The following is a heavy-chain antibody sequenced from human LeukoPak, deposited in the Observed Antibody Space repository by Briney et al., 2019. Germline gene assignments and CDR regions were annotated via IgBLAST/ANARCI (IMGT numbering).Heavy chain of an antibody. J-gene: IGHJ4*02. CDR3: ARTSQDSSSWYGPPSRFDY. CDR1: GGSFSSYY. V-gene: IGHV4-59*08. D-gene: IGHD6-13*01. CDR2: IYYSGST. Sequence: PSETLSLTCAVYGGSFSSYYWSWIRQPPGKGLEWIGYIYYSGSTNYNPSLKSRVTISVDTSKNQFSLKLSSVTAADTAVYYCARTSQDSSSWYGPPSRFDYWGQGTLVTVSS.